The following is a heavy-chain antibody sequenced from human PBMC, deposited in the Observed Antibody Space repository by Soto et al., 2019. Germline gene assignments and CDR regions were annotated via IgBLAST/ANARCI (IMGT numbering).Heavy chain of an antibody. V-gene: IGHV3-9*01. D-gene: IGHD6-6*01. CDR1: GFTFDDYA. Sequence: EVQLVESGGGLVQPGRSLRLSCAASGFTFDDYAMHWVRQAPGKGLEWVSGISWNSGSIGYADSVKGRFTISRDNGQSSLYLQLSSLRADDTALYYCAKDHMWGGDSTSYSFESWGQGTLVTVSS. CDR2: ISWNSGSI. J-gene: IGHJ4*02. CDR3: AKDHMWGGDSTSYSFES.